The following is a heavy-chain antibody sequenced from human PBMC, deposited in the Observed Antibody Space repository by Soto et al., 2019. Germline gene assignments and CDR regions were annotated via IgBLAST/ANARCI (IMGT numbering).Heavy chain of an antibody. D-gene: IGHD2-2*01. CDR2: ISTSSSTI. J-gene: IGHJ4*02. CDR3: AREDCSSTSCLYDY. V-gene: IGHV3-48*01. CDR1: GFTFSSYS. Sequence: EVQLVESGGGLVQPGGSLRLSCAASGFTFSSYSMNWVRQAPGKGLEWVSYISTSSSTIYYADSVKGRFTISRDNAKNSLYLQMNSLRAEDTAVYYCAREDCSSTSCLYDYWGQVSLVTVSP.